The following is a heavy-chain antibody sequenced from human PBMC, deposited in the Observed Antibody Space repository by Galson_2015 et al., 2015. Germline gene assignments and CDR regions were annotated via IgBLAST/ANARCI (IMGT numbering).Heavy chain of an antibody. CDR3: ARDNNWYYAH. CDR1: GYTITNSA. D-gene: IGHD1-7*01. J-gene: IGHJ4*02. CDR2: INTNSGNP. V-gene: IGHV7-4-1*02. Sequence: SVKVSCKASGYTITNSAINWLRRAPGQGLEWMGWINTNSGNPTYAQDFTGRFVFSLDTSLSTAYLQINDLKADDTAVYYCARDNNWYYAHWGQGTLVTVSS.